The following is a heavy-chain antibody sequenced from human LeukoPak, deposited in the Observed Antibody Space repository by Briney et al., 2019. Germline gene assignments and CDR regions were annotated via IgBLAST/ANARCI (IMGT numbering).Heavy chain of an antibody. D-gene: IGHD3-22*01. CDR1: GYTFTNYG. CDR2: ISAYNGNT. V-gene: IGHV1-18*01. CDR3: ARDRLALYYYDSSGYYVDY. J-gene: IGHJ4*02. Sequence: ASVKVSCKASGYTFTNYGISWVRQAPGQGLEWMGWISAYNGNTNYAQKFQGRVTMTTDTSTSTAYMELRSLRSDDTAVYYCARDRLALYYYDSSGYYVDYWGQGTLVTVSS.